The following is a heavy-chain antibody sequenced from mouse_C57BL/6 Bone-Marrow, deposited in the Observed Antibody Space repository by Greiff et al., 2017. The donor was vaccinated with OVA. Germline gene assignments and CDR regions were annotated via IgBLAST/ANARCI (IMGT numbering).Heavy chain of an antibody. CDR1: GYTFTSYW. D-gene: IGHD1-1*01. Sequence: QVQLQQPGAELVKPGASVKMSCKASGYTFTSYWITWVKQRPGQGLEWIGGIYPGSGGTNYNGKFKSKATLTVDTSSSTAYMQLSSLTSEDSAVYYGARSEITTIEGDFAMDYWGQGTSVTVSS. J-gene: IGHJ4*01. CDR2: IYPGSGGT. V-gene: IGHV1-55*01. CDR3: ARSEITTIEGDFAMDY.